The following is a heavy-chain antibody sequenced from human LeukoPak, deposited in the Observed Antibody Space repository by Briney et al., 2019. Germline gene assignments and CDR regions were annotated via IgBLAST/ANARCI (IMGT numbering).Heavy chain of an antibody. CDR3: AKEYYDFWSGYYTGSLYSGFDP. J-gene: IGHJ5*02. CDR1: GFTFSSYA. CDR2: ISGSGGST. V-gene: IGHV3-23*01. Sequence: PGGSLRLSCAASGFTFSSYAMSWVRQAPGKGLEWVSAISGSGGSTYYADSVKGRFTISRDNSKNTLYLQMNSLRGEDTAVYYCAKEYYDFWSGYYTGSLYSGFDPWGQGTLVTVSS. D-gene: IGHD3-3*01.